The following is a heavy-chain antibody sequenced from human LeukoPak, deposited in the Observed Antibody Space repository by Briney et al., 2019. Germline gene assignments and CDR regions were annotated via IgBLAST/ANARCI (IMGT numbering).Heavy chain of an antibody. CDR3: TTRILGYFDY. CDR2: IKSKTDGGTT. CDR1: GFTVSNNY. V-gene: IGHV3-15*01. Sequence: GGSLRLSCAASGFTVSNNYMSWVRQAPGKGLEWVGRIKSKTDGGTTDYAAPVKGRFTISRDDSKNTLYLQMNSLKTEDTAVYYCTTRILGYFDYWGQGTLVTVSS. J-gene: IGHJ4*02.